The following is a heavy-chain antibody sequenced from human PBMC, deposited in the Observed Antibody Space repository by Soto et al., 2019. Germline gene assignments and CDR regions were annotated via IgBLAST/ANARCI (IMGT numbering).Heavy chain of an antibody. D-gene: IGHD3-16*01. CDR1: GFGFNGYD. CDR2: ISTAGDT. J-gene: IGHJ6*02. V-gene: IGHV3-13*01. CDR3: ARGGDRFDGMDV. Sequence: VQLVESGGGFVQPGGSLRLSCAASGFGFNGYDMHWVRQAPGKNLEWVAAISTAGDTYYLGSVKGRFTISREDAKNSLSLQMNSLRVGDTAVYYCARGGDRFDGMDVWGQGTTVTVSS.